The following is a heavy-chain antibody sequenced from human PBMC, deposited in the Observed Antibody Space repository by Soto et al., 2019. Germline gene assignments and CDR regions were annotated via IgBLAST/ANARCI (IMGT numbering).Heavy chain of an antibody. CDR1: GGSISSSSYY. CDR2: IYYSGST. D-gene: IGHD6-6*01. CDR3: ARRVGKEQLVYHYYYYGMDV. J-gene: IGHJ6*02. Sequence: PSETLSLTCTVSGGSISSSSYYWGWIRQPPGKGLEWIGSIYYSGSTYYNPSLKSRVTISVDTSKNQFSLKLSSVTAADTAVYYCARRVGKEQLVYHYYYYGMDVWGQGTTVTVSS. V-gene: IGHV4-39*01.